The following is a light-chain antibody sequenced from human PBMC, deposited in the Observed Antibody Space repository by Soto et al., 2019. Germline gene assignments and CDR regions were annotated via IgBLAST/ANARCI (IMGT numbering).Light chain of an antibody. CDR1: SSNIGSNY. CDR3: AAWDDSLSGWV. J-gene: IGLJ3*02. Sequence: QLVLTQPPSASGTPGQRVTIYCSGSSSNIGSNYVYWYQQLPGTAPKLLIDRNNQRPSGVPDRFSGSKSGTSASLAISGLRSEDEADYYCAAWDDSLSGWVFGGGTKPTVL. CDR2: RNN. V-gene: IGLV1-47*01.